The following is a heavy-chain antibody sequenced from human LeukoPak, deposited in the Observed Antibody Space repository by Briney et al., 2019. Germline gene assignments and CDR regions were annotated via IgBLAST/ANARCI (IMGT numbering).Heavy chain of an antibody. Sequence: SETLSLTCAVYGGSFSGYYWSWVRQPPGKGLEWIGYIYYSGSTNYNPSLKSRVTISVDTSKNQFSLKLTSVTAADTAVYYCARDSSGWYHWFDPWGQGTLVTVSS. CDR3: ARDSSGWYHWFDP. J-gene: IGHJ5*02. CDR1: GGSFSGYY. CDR2: IYYSGST. V-gene: IGHV4-59*01. D-gene: IGHD6-19*01.